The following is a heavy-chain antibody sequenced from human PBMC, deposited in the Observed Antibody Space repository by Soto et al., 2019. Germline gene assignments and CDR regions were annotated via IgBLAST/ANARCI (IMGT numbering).Heavy chain of an antibody. J-gene: IGHJ4*02. CDR1: GFTFSSYA. CDR3: AKVPYDSSGYVAYFDY. V-gene: IGHV3-23*01. CDR2: ISGSGGST. D-gene: IGHD3-22*01. Sequence: GGSLRLSCAASGFTFSSYAMSWVRQAPGKGLEWVSAISGSGGSTYYADSVKGRFTISRDNSKNTLYLQMNSLRAEDTAVYYCAKVPYDSSGYVAYFDYWGQGTLVTVSS.